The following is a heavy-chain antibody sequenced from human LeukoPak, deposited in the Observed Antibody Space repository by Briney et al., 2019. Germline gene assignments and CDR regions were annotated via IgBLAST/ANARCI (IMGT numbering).Heavy chain of an antibody. J-gene: IGHJ4*02. CDR2: IRYDGSNK. Sequence: GGSLRLSCAASGFTFSSYGMHWVRQAPGKGLEWVAFIRYDGSNKYYADSVKGRFTISRDNSKNTLYLQMNSLRAEDTAVYYCAMARSSSSPFDYWGQGTLVTVSS. CDR1: GFTFSSYG. D-gene: IGHD6-6*01. V-gene: IGHV3-30*02. CDR3: AMARSSSSPFDY.